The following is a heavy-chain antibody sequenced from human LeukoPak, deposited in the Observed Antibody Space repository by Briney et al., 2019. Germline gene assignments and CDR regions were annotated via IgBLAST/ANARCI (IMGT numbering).Heavy chain of an antibody. D-gene: IGHD2-2*01. V-gene: IGHV3-30*18. CDR3: AKDHRFVVVPAFYY. J-gene: IGHJ4*02. CDR2: ISYDGSNK. Sequence: GGSLRLSCAASGFTFSSYGMHWVRQAPGKGLEWVAVISYDGSNKYYADSVKGRFTISRDNSKNTLYLQMNSLRAEDTAVYYCAKDHRFVVVPAFYYWGQGTLVTVSS. CDR1: GFTFSSYG.